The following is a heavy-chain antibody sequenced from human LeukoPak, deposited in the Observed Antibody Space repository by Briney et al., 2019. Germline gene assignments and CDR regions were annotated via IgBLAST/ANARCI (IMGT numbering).Heavy chain of an antibody. Sequence: GGSLRLSCAASGFTFSSYSMNWVRQAPGKGLEWVSYISSSSSTIYYADSVKGRFTISRDNAKNSLYLQMNSLRDEDTAVYYCARDRTAAAGRNNWFDPWGQGTRVTVSS. CDR3: ARDRTAAAGRNNWFDP. V-gene: IGHV3-48*02. CDR1: GFTFSSYS. D-gene: IGHD6-13*01. J-gene: IGHJ5*02. CDR2: ISSSSSTI.